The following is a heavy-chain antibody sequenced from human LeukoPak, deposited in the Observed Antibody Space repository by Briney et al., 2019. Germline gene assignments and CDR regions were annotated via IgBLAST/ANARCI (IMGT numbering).Heavy chain of an antibody. Sequence: SETLSLTCTVSGGSISSYYWSWIRQPPGKRLEWIGHIYYSGSTNYNPSLKSRVTISVDTSKNQFSLKLSSVTAADTAVYYCASRSSIWSGYQDTLYYFDSWGQETLVTVSS. CDR1: GGSISSYY. CDR3: ASRSSIWSGYQDTLYYFDS. J-gene: IGHJ4*02. CDR2: IYYSGST. V-gene: IGHV4-59*01. D-gene: IGHD3-3*01.